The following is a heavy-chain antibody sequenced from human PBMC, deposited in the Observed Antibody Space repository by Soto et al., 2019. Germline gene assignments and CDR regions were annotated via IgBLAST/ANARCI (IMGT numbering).Heavy chain of an antibody. V-gene: IGHV4-39*01. CDR3: ARQIGGGCIAAAGTVLGY. Sequence: QLQLQESGPGLVKPSETLSLTCTVSGGSISSSSYYWGWIRQPPGKGLEWIGSIYYSGSTYYNPSLKSLVTISVDTSKNQFSLKLSSVTAADTAVYYCARQIGGGCIAAAGTVLGYWGQGTLVTVSS. CDR1: GGSISSSSYY. J-gene: IGHJ4*02. D-gene: IGHD6-13*01. CDR2: IYYSGST.